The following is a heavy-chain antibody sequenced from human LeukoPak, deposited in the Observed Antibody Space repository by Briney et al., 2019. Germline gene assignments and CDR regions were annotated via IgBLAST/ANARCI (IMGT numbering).Heavy chain of an antibody. V-gene: IGHV3-74*01. D-gene: IGHD2-2*01. CDR1: GFTFSYYW. CDR2: IGSDGGST. CDR3: ARDDTNGNDY. J-gene: IGHJ4*02. Sequence: GGSLRLSCAASGFTFSYYWMLWLRQTPGKGLVSVARIGSDGGSTRYADSVKGRFTISRDNAKNTLYLQLNSLSADDTGIYYCARDDTNGNDYWGQGTLVTASS.